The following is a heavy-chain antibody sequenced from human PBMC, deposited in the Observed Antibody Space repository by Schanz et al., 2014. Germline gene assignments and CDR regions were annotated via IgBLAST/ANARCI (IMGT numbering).Heavy chain of an antibody. D-gene: IGHD3-10*01. V-gene: IGHV3-30*04. CDR1: GFSFSGFA. Sequence: QVQLEESGGGVVQPGGSLRLSCVASGFSFSGFAVHWVRQAPGKGLEWVSIVSHDGFTKHYADSVRGRFTLSRDNSKNTVYLQMNSLRLEDTAIYYCAKTLGGAGLTLYFDHWGQGSLVTVSS. CDR3: AKTLGGAGLTLYFDH. J-gene: IGHJ4*02. CDR2: VSHDGFTK.